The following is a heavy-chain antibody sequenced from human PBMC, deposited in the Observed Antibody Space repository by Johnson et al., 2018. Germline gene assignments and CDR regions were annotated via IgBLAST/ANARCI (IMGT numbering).Heavy chain of an antibody. J-gene: IGHJ3*02. CDR2: ISGSGGSP. CDR1: GFTFRSYA. Sequence: DQLVQSGGGLVQPGGSLRLSCAASGFTFRSYAMSWVRQAPGKGLEWVSAISGSGGSPYYEDSVKGRFTIPRNNSKNPWYMQMNSLRAKDKAVYYRAKERYLDSIGYYQDAFDIWGQGTMVTVSS. V-gene: IGHV3-23*04. CDR3: AKERYLDSIGYYQDAFDI. D-gene: IGHD3-22*01.